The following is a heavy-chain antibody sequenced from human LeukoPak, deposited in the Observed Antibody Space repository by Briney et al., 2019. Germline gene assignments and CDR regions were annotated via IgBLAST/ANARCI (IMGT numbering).Heavy chain of an antibody. V-gene: IGHV3-7*03. J-gene: IGHJ4*02. D-gene: IGHD3-10*01. CDR2: IYLDGSRA. Sequence: GGSLRLSCAVSGFTFTNYWMSWARQSPGKGLEWVANIYLDGSRAYYVDSVKGRFTISRDNSKNTLFLHMNSLRAEDTAVYSCAKGYYGSGSYGWFDYWGQGTLVTVSS. CDR1: GFTFTNYW. CDR3: AKGYYGSGSYGWFDY.